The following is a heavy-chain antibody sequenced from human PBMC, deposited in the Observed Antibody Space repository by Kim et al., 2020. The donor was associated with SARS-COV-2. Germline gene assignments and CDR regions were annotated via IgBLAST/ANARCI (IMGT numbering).Heavy chain of an antibody. CDR1: GYTFTAYY. CDR3: VRVGEYGSGSYSQY. J-gene: IGHJ4*02. CDR2: INPNSGGT. D-gene: IGHD3-10*01. V-gene: IGHV1-2*06. Sequence: ASVKVSCKASGYTFTAYYIHWVRQAPGQGLEWMGRINPNSGGTNYAQKFQGRVTMTRDTSTTTADMELSRLTSDDTAMNYWVRVGEYGSGSYSQYWGQGT.